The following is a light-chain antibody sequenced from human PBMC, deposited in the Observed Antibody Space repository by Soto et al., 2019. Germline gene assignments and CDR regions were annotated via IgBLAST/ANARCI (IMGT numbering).Light chain of an antibody. CDR2: GTN. J-gene: IGLJ2*01. CDR1: TGAVTSGYY. Sequence: QAVVTQEPSLTVSPGWTVTLTCASSTGAVTSGYYPNWFQQKPGQAPRALIYGTNNKHSWTPARFSGSLLGGKAALTLSGVQPEDEAEYYCLLYYGGAQLVFGGGTKLTVL. V-gene: IGLV7-43*01. CDR3: LLYYGGAQLV.